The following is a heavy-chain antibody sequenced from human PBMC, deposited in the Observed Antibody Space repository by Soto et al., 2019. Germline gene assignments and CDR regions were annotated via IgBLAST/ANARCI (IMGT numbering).Heavy chain of an antibody. CDR1: GGTFSSYA. CDR2: IIPVFGTG. J-gene: IGHJ4*02. CDR3: AGVGGTGGYPYGFDY. V-gene: IGHV1-69*06. D-gene: IGHD5-18*01. Sequence: QVQLVQSGAEVKKPGSSVKVSCKASGGTFSSYAISWVRQAPGQGLEWMGGIIPVFGTGIYAQKFQGRVTITADKSTDPAYMEVSSLRSEDKAVYFCAGVGGTGGYPYGFDYWGQGTLVTVSS.